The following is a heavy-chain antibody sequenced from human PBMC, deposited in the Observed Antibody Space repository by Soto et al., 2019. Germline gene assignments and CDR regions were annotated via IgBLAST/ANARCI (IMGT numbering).Heavy chain of an antibody. V-gene: IGHV1-2*02. CDR2: VNPNTGDT. CDR3: ARYSYGTYYFDY. CDR1: GYTFVAYY. Sequence: ASVKVSCKASGYTFVAYYMHWVRQAPGQGLEWMGWVNPNTGDTNYAQKLQGRVTMTTDTSTSTAYMELRSLRSDDTAVYYCARYSYGTYYFDYWGQGTLVTVSS. J-gene: IGHJ4*02. D-gene: IGHD5-18*01.